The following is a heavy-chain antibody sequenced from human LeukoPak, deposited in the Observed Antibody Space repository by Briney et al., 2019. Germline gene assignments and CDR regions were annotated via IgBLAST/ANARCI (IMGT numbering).Heavy chain of an antibody. CDR2: IASSGLNT. J-gene: IGHJ3*01. CDR1: GFTFNTYA. D-gene: IGHD5-12*01. Sequence: GGSLRLSCAASGFTFNTYAMNWVRQAPGKGLEWVSLIASSGLNTYYADSVRGRFTISRDNSKSTLSLQMNSLRVEDTAIYYCARDIELSTWGLGTLVTVSS. CDR3: ARDIELST. V-gene: IGHV3-23*01.